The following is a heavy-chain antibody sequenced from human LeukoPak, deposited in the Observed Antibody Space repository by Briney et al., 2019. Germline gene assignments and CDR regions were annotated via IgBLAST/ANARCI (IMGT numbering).Heavy chain of an antibody. CDR2: TKPDGTAE. V-gene: IGHV3-7*01. CDR3: ARDAGLHTNFDY. Sequence: PGGSLRLSCAASGFTFRNYWMGWVRQAPGKGLEWVANTKPDGTAEYYADSVRGRFTTSRDNANNFLYLQMNSLRGEDTAVYYCARDAGLHTNFDYWGQGTLVIVSS. J-gene: IGHJ4*02. CDR1: GFTFRNYW. D-gene: IGHD3-16*01.